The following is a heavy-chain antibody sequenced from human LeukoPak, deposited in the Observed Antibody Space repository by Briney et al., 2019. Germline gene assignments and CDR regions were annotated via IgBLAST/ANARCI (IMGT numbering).Heavy chain of an antibody. V-gene: IGHV4-34*01. J-gene: IGHJ4*02. Sequence: SETLSLTCAVYGGSFSGYYWSWIRHPPGKGLEWVGEINHSGSTNYNPSLKSRVTISVDTSKNQFSLKLSSVTAADTAVYYCARVAVMQLMVYAKARYYFDYWGQGTLVTVSS. D-gene: IGHD2-8*01. CDR2: INHSGST. CDR3: ARVAVMQLMVYAKARYYFDY. CDR1: GGSFSGYY.